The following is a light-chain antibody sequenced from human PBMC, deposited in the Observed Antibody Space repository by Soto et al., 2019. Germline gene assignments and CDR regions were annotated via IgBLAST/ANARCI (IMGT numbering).Light chain of an antibody. Sequence: DIQMTQSPSSLSASVGDRVTITCRASQSISSYLHWYQQKPGQAPKLLIYAASSLHSGVPSRFSGGGSGTDFTLTISSLQPEDVATYYCQHSYNTPALTCGGGTKVEI. CDR2: AAS. CDR1: QSISSY. V-gene: IGKV1-39*01. J-gene: IGKJ4*01. CDR3: QHSYNTPALT.